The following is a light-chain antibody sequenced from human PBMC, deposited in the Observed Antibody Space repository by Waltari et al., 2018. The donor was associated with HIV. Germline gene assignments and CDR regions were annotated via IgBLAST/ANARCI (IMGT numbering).Light chain of an antibody. CDR2: RSH. CDR1: NSDIGVNT. CDR3: SAWDDTLHVV. Sequence: QSVLTQPPSVSGLPGQKVTISCSGSNSDIGVNTVNWYQQFPGRAPKLVAYRSHQRPSGVPDRFSGSKSGTSASLAINGVQAEDEATDFCSAWDDTLHVVFGGGTKLTVL. V-gene: IGLV1-44*01. J-gene: IGLJ3*02.